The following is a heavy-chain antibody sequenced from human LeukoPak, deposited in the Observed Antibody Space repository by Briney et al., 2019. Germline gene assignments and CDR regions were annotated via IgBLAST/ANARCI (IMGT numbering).Heavy chain of an antibody. Sequence: GGSLRLSCAASGLRFRNYGMHWVRQAPGKGLEWVAVIWYDGSNQYYVDSVKGRFTVSRDNAKNTLYLQMNSLRAEDTAVYYCATDRYSGKYYDYWGQGTLVTVSS. V-gene: IGHV3-33*01. D-gene: IGHD1-26*01. CDR3: ATDRYSGKYYDY. CDR1: GLRFRNYG. CDR2: IWYDGSNQ. J-gene: IGHJ4*02.